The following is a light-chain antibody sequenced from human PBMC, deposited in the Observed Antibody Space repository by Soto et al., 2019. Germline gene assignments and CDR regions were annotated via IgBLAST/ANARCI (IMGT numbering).Light chain of an antibody. J-gene: IGLJ1*01. CDR2: EVS. Sequence: QSALTQPPSVSGSPGQSVTISCTGTSTDFVTYNRVSWYQQPPGTAPKLIVYEVSNRPSGVPDRFSGSKSGNTASLTISGLQAADEADYYCSLYTSENTDVFGTGTKVTVL. CDR3: SLYTSENTDV. V-gene: IGLV2-18*01. CDR1: STDFVTYNR.